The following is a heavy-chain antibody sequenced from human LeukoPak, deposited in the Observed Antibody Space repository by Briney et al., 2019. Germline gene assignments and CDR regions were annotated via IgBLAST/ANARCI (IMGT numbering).Heavy chain of an antibody. D-gene: IGHD4-23*01. J-gene: IGHJ4*02. Sequence: PGGSLRRSCTVSGFTVSSNSMSWVRQAPGKGLEWVSFIYTTGRTHDSDSVKGRFTISRDNSKNTLYLQMNSLRAEDTAVYYCARRAGGYSHPYDYWGQGTLVTVSS. CDR2: IYTTGRT. CDR3: ARRAGGYSHPYDY. V-gene: IGHV3-53*01. CDR1: GFTVSSNS.